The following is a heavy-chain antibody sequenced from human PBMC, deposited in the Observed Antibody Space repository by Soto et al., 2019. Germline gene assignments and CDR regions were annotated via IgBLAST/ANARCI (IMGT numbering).Heavy chain of an antibody. Sequence: QVQLVESGGGLVKPGGSLRLSCAASGFTFSDYYMSWIRQAPGKGLEWVSYTSSSSSYTNYADSVKGRFTISRDNAKNALDLQMNSLRAEDTAMYYGASCMVATEFAFDYWGQGTLVTVSS. D-gene: IGHD5-12*01. CDR3: ASCMVATEFAFDY. CDR2: TSSSSSYT. CDR1: GFTFSDYY. V-gene: IGHV3-11*05. J-gene: IGHJ4*02.